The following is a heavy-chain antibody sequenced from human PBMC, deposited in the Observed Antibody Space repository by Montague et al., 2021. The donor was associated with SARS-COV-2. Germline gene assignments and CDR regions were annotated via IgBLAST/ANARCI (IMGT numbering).Heavy chain of an antibody. J-gene: IGHJ6*02. CDR2: ISYDGSNK. Sequence: SLRLSCAASGFTFSSYAMHWVRQAPGKGLEWVAVISYDGSNKYYADSVKGRFTISRDNSKNTLYLQMNSLRAEDTAVYYCAIELTGYYGMDVWGQGTTVTVSS. CDR3: AIELTGYYGMDV. V-gene: IGHV3-30-3*01. D-gene: IGHD3-9*01. CDR1: GFTFSSYA.